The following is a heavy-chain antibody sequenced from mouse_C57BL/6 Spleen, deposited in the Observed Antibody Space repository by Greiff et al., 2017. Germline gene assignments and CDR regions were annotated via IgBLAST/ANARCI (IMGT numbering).Heavy chain of an antibody. V-gene: IGHV1-50*01. CDR1: GYTFTSYW. Sequence: QVQLKQPGAELVKPGASVKLSCKASGYTFTSYWMQWVKQRPGQGLEWIGEIDPSDSYTNYNQKFKGKATLTVDTSSSTAYMQLSSLTSEDSAVDYWARLAGLYWYFDVWGTGTTVTVSS. CDR3: ARLAGLYWYFDV. CDR2: IDPSDSYT. J-gene: IGHJ1*03. D-gene: IGHD4-1*01.